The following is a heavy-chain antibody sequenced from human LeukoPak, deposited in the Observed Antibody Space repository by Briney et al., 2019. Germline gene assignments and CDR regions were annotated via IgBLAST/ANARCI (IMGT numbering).Heavy chain of an antibody. Sequence: ASVKVSCKASGYTFTSYGISWVRQAPGQGLEWMGWISAYNGNTNYAQKLQGRVTMTTDTSTSTAYMELRSLRSDDTAVYYCASRIATAGSVDYWGQGTLVTVSS. CDR1: GYTFTSYG. V-gene: IGHV1-18*01. CDR3: ASRIATAGSVDY. CDR2: ISAYNGNT. D-gene: IGHD6-13*01. J-gene: IGHJ4*02.